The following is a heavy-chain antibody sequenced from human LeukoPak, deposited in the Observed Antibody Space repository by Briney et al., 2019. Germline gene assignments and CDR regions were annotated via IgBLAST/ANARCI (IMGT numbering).Heavy chain of an antibody. J-gene: IGHJ4*02. D-gene: IGHD1-26*01. CDR2: MNPNSGGT. CDR1: GYTFTSYD. V-gene: IGHV1-2*02. Sequence: ASVKVSCKASGYTFTSYDINWVRQATGQGLEWMGWMNPNSGGTNYAQKFQGRVTMTRDTSISTAYMELSRLRSDDTAVYYCARTIVGATGGGDYWGQGTLVTVSS. CDR3: ARTIVGATGGGDY.